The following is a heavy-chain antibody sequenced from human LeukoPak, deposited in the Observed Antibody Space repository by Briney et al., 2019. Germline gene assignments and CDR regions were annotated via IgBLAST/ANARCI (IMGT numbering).Heavy chain of an antibody. Sequence: PGRSQRLSYGASRFTFFSYAMHWVRQAPGKERECVAVISYDGSNKYYSDSVNGRFTISRDNSKNTLYLQMNSLRPEDTAVYYCARGQRATDYWGQGTLVTVSS. CDR2: ISYDGSNK. J-gene: IGHJ4*02. CDR1: RFTFFSYA. D-gene: IGHD1-26*01. CDR3: ARGQRATDY. V-gene: IGHV3-30*01.